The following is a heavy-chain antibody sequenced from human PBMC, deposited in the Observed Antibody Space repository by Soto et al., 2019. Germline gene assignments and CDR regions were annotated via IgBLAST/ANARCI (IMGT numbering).Heavy chain of an antibody. Sequence: EVQLVESGEGLVKPGGSLRLSCAASGFTFSTYSMSWVRQAPGKGLEWVSSISPSSTYIHYADSVKGRFTISRDNAEKSVYLQMNSLRAEDTGIYYCGRVGGGVVVVPGANRGDFWGQGTLVTVSS. J-gene: IGHJ4*02. CDR2: ISPSSTYI. CDR3: GRVGGGVVVVPGANRGDF. CDR1: GFTFSTYS. D-gene: IGHD2-2*01. V-gene: IGHV3-21*01.